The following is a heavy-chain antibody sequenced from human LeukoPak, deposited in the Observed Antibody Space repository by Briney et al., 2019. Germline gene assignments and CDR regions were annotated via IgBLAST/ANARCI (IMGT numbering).Heavy chain of an antibody. D-gene: IGHD4-23*01. CDR3: AKINGGNSGNHSFYI. V-gene: IGHV3-9*01. CDR1: GFTFDDYA. Sequence: QPGRSLRLSCAASGFTFDDYAMHWVRQAPGKGLEWVSGISWNSGSIGYADSVEGRFTISRDNAKNSLYLQMNSLRAEDTALYYCAKINGGNSGNHSFYISGQRTIGTLPS. CDR2: ISWNSGSI. J-gene: IGHJ3*02.